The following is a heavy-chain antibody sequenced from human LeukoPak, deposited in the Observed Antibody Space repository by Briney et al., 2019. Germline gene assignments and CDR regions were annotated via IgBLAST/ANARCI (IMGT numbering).Heavy chain of an antibody. CDR3: AAIVVVPAAVHDAFDI. V-gene: IGHV4-34*01. CDR2: INHSGST. D-gene: IGHD2-2*01. J-gene: IGHJ3*02. Sequence: SETLSLTCAVYGGSFSGYYWRWIRQPPGKGLEWIGEINHSGSTNYNPSLKSRVTISVDTSKNQFSLKLSSVTAADTAVYYCAAIVVVPAAVHDAFDIWGQGTMVTVSS. CDR1: GGSFSGYY.